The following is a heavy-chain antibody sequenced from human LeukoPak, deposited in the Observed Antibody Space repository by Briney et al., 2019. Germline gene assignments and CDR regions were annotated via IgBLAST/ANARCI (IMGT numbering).Heavy chain of an antibody. V-gene: IGHV4-61*02. Sequence: SETLSLTCTVSGGSMSSGSYYWKWIRQPAGKGLEWIGRIHTSGSTNYNPSLKSRVTISVDTSKNQFSLKLRSVTAADTAVYYCARISSSNWYNERGAFDVWGQGTMVTVSS. CDR1: GGSMSSGSYY. CDR2: IHTSGST. D-gene: IGHD6-13*01. CDR3: ARISSSNWYNERGAFDV. J-gene: IGHJ3*01.